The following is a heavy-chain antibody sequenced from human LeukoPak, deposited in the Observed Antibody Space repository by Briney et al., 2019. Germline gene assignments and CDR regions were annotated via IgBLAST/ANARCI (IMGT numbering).Heavy chain of an antibody. CDR3: AASLWFGVNPEY. J-gene: IGHJ4*02. CDR1: GGSISSSNHY. CDR2: MSYSGST. D-gene: IGHD3-10*01. Sequence: SETLSLTCTVSGGSISSSNHYWGWIRQPPGKGLEWIGSMSYSGSTFYNPSLKSRVTISVDTSKNHVYLTLNSVAAADTAIYYCAASLWFGVNPEYWGQGTLVTVSS. V-gene: IGHV4-39*01.